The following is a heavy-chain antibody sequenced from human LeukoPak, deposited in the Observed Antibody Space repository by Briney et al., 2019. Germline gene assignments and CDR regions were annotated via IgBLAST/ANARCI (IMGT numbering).Heavy chain of an antibody. CDR2: IIPIFGTA. Sequence: GSSVKVSCKASGGTFSSYAISWVRQAPGQGLEWMGGIIPIFGTANYAQKFQGRVTITADESTSTAYMELSSLRSEDTAVYYCARVGVVITPWNPYGMDVWGQGTTVTVSS. J-gene: IGHJ6*02. CDR1: GGTFSSYA. D-gene: IGHD3-3*01. CDR3: ARVGVVITPWNPYGMDV. V-gene: IGHV1-69*01.